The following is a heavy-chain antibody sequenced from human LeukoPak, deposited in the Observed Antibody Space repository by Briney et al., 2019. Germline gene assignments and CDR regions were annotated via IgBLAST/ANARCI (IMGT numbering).Heavy chain of an antibody. D-gene: IGHD2-2*02. V-gene: IGHV3-7*03. CDR1: GFTFSSYW. J-gene: IGHJ6*02. Sequence: GGSLRLSCAASGFTFSSYWMSWVRQAPGKGLEWVANIKQDGSEKYYVDSVKGRFTISRDNSKNTLYLQMSSLRAEDTAVYYCAKDWYCSSTSCYRSDSYYYYGMDVWGQGTTVTVSS. CDR2: IKQDGSEK. CDR3: AKDWYCSSTSCYRSDSYYYYGMDV.